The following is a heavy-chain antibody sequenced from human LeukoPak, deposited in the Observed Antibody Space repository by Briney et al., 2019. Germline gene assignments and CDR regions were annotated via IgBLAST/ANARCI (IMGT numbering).Heavy chain of an antibody. CDR1: GGSISSSSHY. Sequence: PSETLSLTCTVSGGSISSSSHYWGWLRQPPGKGLEWIGSIYYSGNTYYNPSLRSRLTISVDTSKNQFSLKLSSVTAADTAVYYCARHGAAAAGTNFDCWGQGTLVTVSS. CDR3: ARHGAAAAGTNFDC. CDR2: IYYSGNT. J-gene: IGHJ4*02. D-gene: IGHD6-13*01. V-gene: IGHV4-39*01.